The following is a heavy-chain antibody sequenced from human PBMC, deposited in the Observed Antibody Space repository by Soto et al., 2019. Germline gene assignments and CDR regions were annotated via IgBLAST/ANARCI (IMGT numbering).Heavy chain of an antibody. Sequence: ASVKVSCKVSGYTLTELSMHWVRQAPGKGLEWMGGFDPEDGETIYAQKFQGRVTMTEDTSTDTAYMELSSLRSEDTAVYYCATATHYYDILTGTLNFDYWGQGTLVTVSS. V-gene: IGHV1-24*01. CDR2: FDPEDGET. CDR3: ATATHYYDILTGTLNFDY. D-gene: IGHD3-9*01. CDR1: GYTLTELS. J-gene: IGHJ4*02.